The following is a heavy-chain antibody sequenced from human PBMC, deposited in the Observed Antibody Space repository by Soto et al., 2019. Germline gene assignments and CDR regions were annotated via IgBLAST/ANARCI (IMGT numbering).Heavy chain of an antibody. CDR2: FDPEDGET. CDR3: ATAYWATGGGVFYFDY. J-gene: IGHJ4*02. Sequence: GASVKVSCKVSGYTLTELSMHWVRQAPGKGLEWMGGFDPEDGETIYAQKFQGRVTMTEDTSTDTAYMELSSLRSEDTAVYYCATAYWATGGGVFYFDYWGQGTLVTVSS. V-gene: IGHV1-24*01. CDR1: GYTLTELS. D-gene: IGHD3-10*01.